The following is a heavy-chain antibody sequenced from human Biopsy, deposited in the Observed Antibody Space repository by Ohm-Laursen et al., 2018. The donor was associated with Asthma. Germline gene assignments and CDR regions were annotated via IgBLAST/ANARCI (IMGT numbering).Heavy chain of an antibody. CDR1: GGSLSAYY. CDR2: INHSGST. J-gene: IGHJ5*02. D-gene: IGHD3-3*01. V-gene: IGHV4-34*01. Sequence: GTLSLTCAVYGGSLSAYYWSWIRQPPGKGLEWIAEINHSGSTNYNPSLKSRVTMSVDTSKNQLFLNLSSVTAADTAVYYCARAASTTVFWSGYSHNWFDPWGQGTLVTVSS. CDR3: ARAASTTVFWSGYSHNWFDP.